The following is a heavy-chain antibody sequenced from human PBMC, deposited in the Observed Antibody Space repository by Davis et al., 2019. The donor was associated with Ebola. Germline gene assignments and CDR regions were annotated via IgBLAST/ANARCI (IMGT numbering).Heavy chain of an antibody. CDR2: FDPEDGET. CDR1: SGTFSSYA. CDR3: ATGYCSSTSCHYYYYGMDV. D-gene: IGHD2-2*01. J-gene: IGHJ6*02. Sequence: ASVKVSCKASSGTFSSYAISWVRQAPGQGLEWMGGFDPEDGETIYAQKFQGRVTMTADTPTDTAYMELSSQRSEDTAVYYCATGYCSSTSCHYYYYGMDVWGQGTTVTVSS. V-gene: IGHV1-24*01.